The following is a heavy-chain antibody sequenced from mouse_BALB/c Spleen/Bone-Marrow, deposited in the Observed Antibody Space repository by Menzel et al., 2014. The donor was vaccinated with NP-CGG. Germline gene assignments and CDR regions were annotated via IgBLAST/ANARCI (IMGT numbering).Heavy chain of an antibody. CDR3: ARHAYYDQTEVSFVY. D-gene: IGHD2-4*01. CDR1: GFSFNSYG. V-gene: IGHV5-9-2*01. Sequence: EVHLVESGGGLVKSGGSLKLSCAASGFSFNSYGMSWVRQTPEKRLEWVATISGGGSYTFYPDSVKGRFTISRDNAKNILYLQLSSLRSEDTALYYCARHAYYDQTEVSFVYWGQGTLVTVSA. J-gene: IGHJ3*01. CDR2: ISGGGSYT.